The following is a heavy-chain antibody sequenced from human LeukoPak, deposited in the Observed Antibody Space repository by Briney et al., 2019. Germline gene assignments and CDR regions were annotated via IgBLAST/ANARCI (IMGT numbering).Heavy chain of an antibody. J-gene: IGHJ4*02. V-gene: IGHV3-7*01. D-gene: IGHD3-16*01. CDR2: IKEDGSEK. CDR3: ARRAGAYTHPYDY. CDR1: GFTFSSYE. Sequence: PGGSLRLSCAASGFTFSSYEMNWVRQAPGKGLEWVANIKEDGSEKYYVDSVKGRFTISRDNAKNSLSLQVNSLSAEDTAVYYCARRAGAYTHPYDYWGQGTLVTVSS.